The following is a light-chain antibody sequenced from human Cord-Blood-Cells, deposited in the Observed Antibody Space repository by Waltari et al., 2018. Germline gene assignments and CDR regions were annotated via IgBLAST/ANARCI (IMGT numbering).Light chain of an antibody. CDR1: SCAVGGYNY. J-gene: IGLJ1*01. CDR2: DVS. CDR3: CSYAGSYV. V-gene: IGLV2-11*01. Sequence: QSALTQPRSVSGSPGPSVPISCPGTSCAVGGYNYVSWYQQPPGKAPKLMIYDVSKRPSGVPDRFSGSKSGNTASLTISGLQAEDEADYYCCSYAGSYVFGTGTKVTVL.